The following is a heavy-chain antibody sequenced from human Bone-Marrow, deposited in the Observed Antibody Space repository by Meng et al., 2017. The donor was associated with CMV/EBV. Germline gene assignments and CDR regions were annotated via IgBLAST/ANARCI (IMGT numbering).Heavy chain of an antibody. D-gene: IGHD2-2*01. CDR1: GYTFTGYY. CDR2: INPNSGGT. Sequence: ASVKVSCKASGYTFTGYYMHWVRQAPGQGLEWMGWINPNSGGTNYAQKFQDRVTMTSDTSIRTAYMELSSLRSDDTALYYCARERFLVPAASPDYYYYGMDVWGQGSTVTVSS. J-gene: IGHJ6*02. V-gene: IGHV1-2*02. CDR3: ARERFLVPAASPDYYYYGMDV.